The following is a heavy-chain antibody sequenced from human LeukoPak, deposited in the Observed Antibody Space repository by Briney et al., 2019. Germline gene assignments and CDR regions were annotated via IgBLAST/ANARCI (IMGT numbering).Heavy chain of an antibody. CDR2: INPNSGGT. Sequence: GASVKVSCKASGYTFTGYYMHWVRQAPGQGLEWMGWINPNSGGTNYAQQFQGRVTMTTDTSISTAYMELSRLRSEDTAMYYCARDYRAAGSVDYWGQGTLVTVSS. CDR3: ARDYRAAGSVDY. V-gene: IGHV1-2*02. CDR1: GYTFTGYY. J-gene: IGHJ4*02. D-gene: IGHD6-13*01.